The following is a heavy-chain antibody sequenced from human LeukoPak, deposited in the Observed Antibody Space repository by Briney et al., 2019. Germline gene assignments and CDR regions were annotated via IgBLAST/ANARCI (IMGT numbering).Heavy chain of an antibody. CDR1: GFTFISYA. J-gene: IGHJ4*02. V-gene: IGHV3-23*01. CDR3: AKDFYFVPRWRAVFHY. CDR2: TTGRGATS. Sequence: PGESLRLSCAAPGFTFISYAMGWVRQAPGKGLEWVSATTGRGATSYYADSVRGRFTISRDNSKNTLYLQMNNLRLEDTAVYYCAKDFYFVPRWRAVFHYWGQGTLVTVSS. D-gene: IGHD5-24*01.